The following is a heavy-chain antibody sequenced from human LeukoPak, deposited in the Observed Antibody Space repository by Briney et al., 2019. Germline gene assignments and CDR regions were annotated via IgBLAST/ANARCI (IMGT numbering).Heavy chain of an antibody. CDR1: GFTFSSYA. V-gene: IGHV3-23*01. CDR3: SGTKTGTTREFDY. J-gene: IGHJ4*02. D-gene: IGHD1-7*01. CDR2: VTGSGGNT. Sequence: GGSLRLSCAASGFTFSSYAMSWVRQAPGKGLEWVSVVTGSGGNTYYADSVKGQFTISRDNSKNTLYLQMNSLRAEDTAVYYFSGTKTGTTREFDYWGQGTLVTVSS.